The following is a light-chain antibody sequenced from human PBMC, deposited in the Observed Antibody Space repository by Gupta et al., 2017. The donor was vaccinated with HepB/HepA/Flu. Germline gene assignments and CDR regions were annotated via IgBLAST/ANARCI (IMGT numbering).Light chain of an antibody. CDR1: SSNIGSNY. J-gene: IGLJ3*02. Sequence: QSVLTQPPSASGTPGQRVTISCSGSSSNIGSNYVYWYQQLPGTDPKLLIYSNNQRPSGVPDRFSGSKSGTSASLATSGLRSEDEADYYCAAWDASLSAWVFGGGTKLTVL. V-gene: IGLV1-47*02. CDR2: SNN. CDR3: AAWDASLSAWV.